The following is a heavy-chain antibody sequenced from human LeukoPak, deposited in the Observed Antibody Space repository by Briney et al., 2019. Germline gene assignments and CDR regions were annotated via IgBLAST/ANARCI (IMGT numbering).Heavy chain of an antibody. CDR3: ARDGAYRPFDY. CDR2: IYYSGST. V-gene: IGHV4-59*01. J-gene: IGHJ4*02. Sequence: PSETLSLTCTVSGGSISSYYWSWIRQPPGKGLEWIGYIYYSGSTNYNPSLKSRVTISVDTSKNQFSLKLSSVTAADTAVYYCARDGAYRPFDYWGQGTLVTVSS. CDR1: GGSISSYY. D-gene: IGHD2-2*02.